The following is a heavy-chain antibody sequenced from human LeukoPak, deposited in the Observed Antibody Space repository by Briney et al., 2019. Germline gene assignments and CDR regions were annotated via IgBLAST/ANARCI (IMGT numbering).Heavy chain of an antibody. D-gene: IGHD3-22*01. CDR2: LNPNNGGT. J-gene: IGHJ4*02. Sequence: HGASVKVSCKASGYTFTGYYMHWVRQAPGQGLEWMGRLNPNNGGTNYAQKFQGRVTMTSDTPVKTAYMELSRLRSDDTAVYCCARAYYYDSSGYSTSYYFDYWGQGTLVTVSS. V-gene: IGHV1-2*06. CDR3: ARAYYYDSSGYSTSYYFDY. CDR1: GYTFTGYY.